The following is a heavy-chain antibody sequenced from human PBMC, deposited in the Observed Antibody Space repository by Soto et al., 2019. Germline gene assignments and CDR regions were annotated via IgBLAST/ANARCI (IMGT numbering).Heavy chain of an antibody. CDR2: ISAYNGNT. J-gene: IGHJ6*02. CDR3: AREEQKNYYYGMDV. V-gene: IGHV1-18*04. CDR1: GYPFTSYG. Sequence: SCKASGYPFTSYGISLVRQAPGQGLEWMGWISAYNGNTNYAQKLQGRVTMTTDTSTSTAYMELRSLRSDDTAVYYCAREEQKNYYYGMDVWGQGTTVTVSS. D-gene: IGHD1-26*01.